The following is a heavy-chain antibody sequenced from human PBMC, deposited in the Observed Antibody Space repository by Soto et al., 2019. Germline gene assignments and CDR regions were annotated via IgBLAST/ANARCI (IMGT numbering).Heavy chain of an antibody. CDR2: SIPIFGTA. D-gene: IGHD1-26*01. CDR3: ARDGGMHSGGIDY. J-gene: IGHJ4*02. V-gene: IGHV1-69*01. CDR1: GGTFSSYS. Sequence: QVQLVQSGAEVKKPGSSVKVSCKSSGGTFSSYSINWVRQAPGQGLEWMGESIPIFGTANYAQKFQGRVTITADESTSTAYMELSSLRSEDTAVYYCARDGGMHSGGIDYWGQGTLVTVSS.